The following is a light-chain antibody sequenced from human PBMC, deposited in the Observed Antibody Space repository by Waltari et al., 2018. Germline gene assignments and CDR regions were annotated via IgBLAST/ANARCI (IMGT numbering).Light chain of an antibody. V-gene: IGKV1-5*03. CDR3: QQYSSFST. J-gene: IGKJ2*01. CDR1: QSVGTW. Sequence: DIQMTQSPSTLSASVGDRVTISCRASQSVGTWLAWYQQKPGKAPKLLIYMASSLESGVPSRFSGSGSGTAFTLTISSLQPDDFATHSCQQYSSFSTFGQGTKVDI. CDR2: MAS.